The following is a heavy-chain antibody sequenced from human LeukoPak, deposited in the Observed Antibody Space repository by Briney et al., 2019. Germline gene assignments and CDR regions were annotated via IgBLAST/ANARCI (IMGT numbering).Heavy chain of an antibody. J-gene: IGHJ4*02. CDR3: ARMSVDDGKTNSFDY. CDR2: INPNSGGT. Sequence: ASVKVSCKASGYTFTGYYMHWVRQAPGQGLEWMGRINPNSGGTNYAQKFQGRVTMTRDTSISTAYMELSSLRAEDTAVYYCARMSVDDGKTNSFDYWGQGTLVTVSS. D-gene: IGHD2/OR15-2a*01. CDR1: GYTFTGYY. V-gene: IGHV1-2*06.